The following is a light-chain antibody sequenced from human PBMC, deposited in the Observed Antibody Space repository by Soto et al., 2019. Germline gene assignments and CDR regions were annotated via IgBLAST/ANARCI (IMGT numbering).Light chain of an antibody. CDR3: AAWDDSLSAYVV. CDR1: SSNIGSNY. CDR2: RNN. J-gene: IGLJ2*01. V-gene: IGLV1-47*03. Sequence: QSVLTQPPSASGTPGQRVTISCSGSSSNIGSNYVYWYQQFPGTAPKLLIYRNNQRPSGVPDRFSGSKSGTSASLAISGLWSEDEADYYCAAWDDSLSAYVVFGGGTKLTVL.